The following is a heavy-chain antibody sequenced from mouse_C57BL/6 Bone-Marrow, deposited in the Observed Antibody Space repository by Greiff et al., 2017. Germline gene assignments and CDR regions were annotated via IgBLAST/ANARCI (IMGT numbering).Heavy chain of an antibody. V-gene: IGHV5-12*01. CDR3: ARNDYDGAY. CDR2: ISNGGGST. CDR1: GFTFSDYY. J-gene: IGHJ3*01. Sequence: DVKLVESGGGLVQPGGSLKLSCAASGFTFSDYYMYWVRQTPEKRLEWVAYISNGGGSTYYPDTVKGRFTISRDNAKNTLYLQMSRLKSEDTAMYYCARNDYDGAYWGQGTLVTVSA. D-gene: IGHD2-4*01.